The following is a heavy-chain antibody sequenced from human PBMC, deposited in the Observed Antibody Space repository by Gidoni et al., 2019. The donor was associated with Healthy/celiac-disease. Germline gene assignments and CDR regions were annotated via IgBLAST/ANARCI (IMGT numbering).Heavy chain of an antibody. D-gene: IGHD6-19*01. J-gene: IGHJ6*02. CDR3: ARRGAVAGAGYYYGMDV. CDR2: IWYDGSKK. V-gene: IGHV3-33*01. Sequence: QVQLVESGGGVVKPGRSLRLSCAASGFTCSSYGMHWVRQATGKGLEWVAVIWYDGSKKYYADSVKGRFTISRDNSKNTLYLQMNSLRAEDTAVYYCARRGAVAGAGYYYGMDVWGQGTTVTVSS. CDR1: GFTCSSYG.